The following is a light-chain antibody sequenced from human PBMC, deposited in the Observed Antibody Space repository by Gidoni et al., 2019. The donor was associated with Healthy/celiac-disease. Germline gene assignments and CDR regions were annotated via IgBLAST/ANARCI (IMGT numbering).Light chain of an antibody. CDR2: EVS. V-gene: IGLV2-23*02. CDR1: SSDVGSYNL. CDR3: CSDAGRVV. J-gene: IGLJ2*01. Sequence: QSALTPPASVSGSPGQSLTISCNGTSSDVGSYNLVSWYQQHPGKAPKLMIYEVSKRPSGVSNRFSGSKSGNTASLTISGLQAEDEADDYCCSDAGRVVFGGGTKLTVL.